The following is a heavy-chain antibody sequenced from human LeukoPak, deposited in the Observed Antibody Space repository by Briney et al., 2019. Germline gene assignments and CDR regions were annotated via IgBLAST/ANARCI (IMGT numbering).Heavy chain of an antibody. J-gene: IGHJ4*02. CDR2: ISGSGGST. D-gene: IGHD6-6*01. V-gene: IGHV3-23*01. Sequence: PGGSLRLSCAASGFTFISYAMSWVRQAPGKGLEWVSAISGSGGSTYYADSVKGRFTISRDNSKNTLYLQMNSLRAEDTAVYYCAKHTGLSSSSAFDYWGQGTLVTVSS. CDR3: AKHTGLSSSSAFDY. CDR1: GFTFISYA.